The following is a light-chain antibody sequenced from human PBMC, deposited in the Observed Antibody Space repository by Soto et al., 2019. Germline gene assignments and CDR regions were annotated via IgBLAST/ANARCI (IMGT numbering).Light chain of an antibody. V-gene: IGKV3-20*01. J-gene: IGKJ1*01. CDR3: QQYGSSPRT. Sequence: EIVLTQSPGTLSLSPGERATLSCRASQSVNSNFLAWYQQKPGQAPTLLIYGASIRAAGIPDRFSGSGSGTDFTLTIRRLEPEDFAVYYCQQYGSSPRTFGQGTKVEIK. CDR2: GAS. CDR1: QSVNSNF.